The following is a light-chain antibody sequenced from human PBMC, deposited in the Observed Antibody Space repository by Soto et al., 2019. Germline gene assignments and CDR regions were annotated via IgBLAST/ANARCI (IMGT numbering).Light chain of an antibody. CDR1: QTISSTY. V-gene: IGKV3-20*01. CDR2: AAS. J-gene: IGKJ1*01. CDR3: QQYGSSPKT. Sequence: EIVLTQSPGTLSLSPGDRATLSCRASQTISSTYLAWYQQKPGQAPRLLIYAASTRATGIPDRFSGSGSGTDFPLTISGLEPEDFAVYYCQQYGSSPKTFGQGTKVEI.